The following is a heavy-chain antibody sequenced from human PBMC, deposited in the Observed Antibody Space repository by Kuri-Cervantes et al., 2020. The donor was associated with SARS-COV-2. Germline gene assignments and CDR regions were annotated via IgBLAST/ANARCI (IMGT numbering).Heavy chain of an antibody. D-gene: IGHD3-10*01. V-gene: IGHV4-30-2*01. J-gene: IGHJ6*02. CDR1: GGSISSGDYS. CDR3: ATSYGGSGSYYYGMDV. Sequence: SETLSLTCAVSGGSISSGDYSWSWIRQPPGKGLEWIGYSYHSGSTHYNPSLKSRVTISVDRSKNQFSLKLTSVTAADTAVYYCATSYGGSGSYYYGMDVWGQGTTVTVSS. CDR2: SYHSGST.